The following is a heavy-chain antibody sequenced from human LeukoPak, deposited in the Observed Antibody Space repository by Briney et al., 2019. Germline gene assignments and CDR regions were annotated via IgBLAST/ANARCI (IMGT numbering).Heavy chain of an antibody. CDR3: AKDQALSLSSSRALDY. D-gene: IGHD2-2*01. J-gene: IGHJ4*02. Sequence: PGGSLRLSCAASGFTFSSYSMNWVRQAPGKGLEWVSSISSSSSYIYYADSVKGRFTISRDNAKNSLYLQMNSLRAEDTAVYYCAKDQALSLSSSRALDYWGQGTLVTVSS. CDR1: GFTFSSYS. V-gene: IGHV3-21*01. CDR2: ISSSSSYI.